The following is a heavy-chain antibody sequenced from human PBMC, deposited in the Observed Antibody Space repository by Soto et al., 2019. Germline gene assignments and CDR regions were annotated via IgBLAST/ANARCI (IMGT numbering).Heavy chain of an antibody. CDR2: IVPIFGTA. J-gene: IGHJ4*02. CDR1: GGTLSSYA. CDR3: ARLHYYDSSWDY. Sequence: SVTVSCKASGGTLSSYAISWVRQAPGQGLEWMGGIVPIFGTANYAQKFQGRVTITADESTSTAYMELSSLRSEDTAVYYCARLHYYDSSWDYWGQGTLVTVSS. D-gene: IGHD3-22*01. V-gene: IGHV1-69*13.